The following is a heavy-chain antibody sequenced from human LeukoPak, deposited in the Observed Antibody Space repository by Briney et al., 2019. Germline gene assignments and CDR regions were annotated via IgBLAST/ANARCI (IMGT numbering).Heavy chain of an antibody. V-gene: IGHV4-39*01. CDR1: GDSVSRSDSY. D-gene: IGHD3-22*01. Sequence: SETLSLTCSVSGDSVSRSDSYWDWIRQPPGKEQEWIGTIYYSGRTYYSPSLKSRVTMSVDPSNNQFSLNLRSVTAADTAVYYCARRRYYDGSGYLEWGQGTLLSVSS. CDR3: ARRRYYDGSGYLE. CDR2: IYYSGRT. J-gene: IGHJ1*01.